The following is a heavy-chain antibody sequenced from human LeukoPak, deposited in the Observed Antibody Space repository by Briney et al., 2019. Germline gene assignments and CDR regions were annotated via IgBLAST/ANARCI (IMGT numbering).Heavy chain of an antibody. D-gene: IGHD2/OR15-2a*01. V-gene: IGHV4-30-4*07. CDR1: GGSISSGSYS. Sequence: SQTLSLTCAVSGGSISSGSYSWSWIRQPPGKGLEWIGYFYYTGNTCYNPSLKSRVTISLDTSKNQFSLKLTSVTAADTAVYYCARGLLSSDPKFDPWGQGILVTVSS. CDR2: FYYTGNT. CDR3: ARGLLSSDPKFDP. J-gene: IGHJ5*02.